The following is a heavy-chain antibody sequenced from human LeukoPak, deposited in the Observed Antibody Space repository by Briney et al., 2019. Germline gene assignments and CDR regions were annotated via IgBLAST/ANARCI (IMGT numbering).Heavy chain of an antibody. V-gene: IGHV5-51*01. J-gene: IGHJ4*02. D-gene: IGHD6-13*01. CDR2: IYPGDSDT. Sequence: GESLKISCKGSGYRFTSYWIAWVRQMPGKGLGWMGIIYPGDSDTRYSPSYQGQVTISADKSISTAYLQWSSLKASDTAMYYCARRQGSSPTGFDYWGQGTLVTVSS. CDR1: GYRFTSYW. CDR3: ARRQGSSPTGFDY.